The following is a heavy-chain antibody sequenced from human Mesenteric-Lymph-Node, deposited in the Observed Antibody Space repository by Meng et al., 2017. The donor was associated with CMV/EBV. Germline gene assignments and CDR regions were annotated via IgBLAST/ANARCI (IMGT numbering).Heavy chain of an antibody. CDR1: GFTFNNFA. CDR3: ARDPEFGALDY. CDR2: MNQDGSEG. D-gene: IGHD1-26*01. J-gene: IGHJ4*02. Sequence: GESLKISCAVSGFTFNNFAMSWVRQAPGKRLEWVANMNQDGSEGYYVASVSGRFTISRDNARNSLYLQMNSLRGEDTAVYYCARDPEFGALDYWGQGTLVTVSS. V-gene: IGHV3-7*01.